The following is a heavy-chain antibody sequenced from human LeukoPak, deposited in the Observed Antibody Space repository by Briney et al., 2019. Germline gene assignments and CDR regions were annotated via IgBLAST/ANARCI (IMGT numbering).Heavy chain of an antibody. CDR3: ARDRFTMVRGATPLYY. J-gene: IGHJ4*02. D-gene: IGHD3-10*01. Sequence: ASVKVSCKASGYTFTSYYMHWVRQAPGQGREWMGIINPSGGSTSYAQKFQGRVTMTRDTSTSTVYMELSSLRSEDTAVYYCARDRFTMVRGATPLYYWGQGTLVTVSS. CDR1: GYTFTSYY. CDR2: INPSGGST. V-gene: IGHV1-46*01.